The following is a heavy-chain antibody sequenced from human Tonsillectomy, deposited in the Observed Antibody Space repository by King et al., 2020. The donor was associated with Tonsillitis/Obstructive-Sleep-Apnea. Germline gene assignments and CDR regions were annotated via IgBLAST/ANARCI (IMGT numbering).Heavy chain of an antibody. D-gene: IGHD5-24*01. Sequence: QVQLVESGGGVVQPGRSLRLSCAASGFTFSGYGMHWVRQAPGKGLEWVAFISYDGSNDYYADSVKGRFTISRDNSKNMLYLQMNSLRAEDTAVYYCARKIGYNLGAFEMWGLGTMVTVSS. CDR2: ISYDGSND. CDR3: ARKIGYNLGAFEM. V-gene: IGHV3-33*01. J-gene: IGHJ3*02. CDR1: GFTFSGYG.